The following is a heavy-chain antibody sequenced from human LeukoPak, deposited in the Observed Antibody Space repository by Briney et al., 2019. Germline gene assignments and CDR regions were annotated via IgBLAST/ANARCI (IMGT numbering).Heavy chain of an antibody. CDR2: ISGSGGRT. Sequence: GGSLRLSCAASGFTFSRYGMSWVRQAPGKGLEWVSAISGSGGRTYYADSVKGRFTISRDNSKNTLYLQMNSLRAEDTAVYYCATSIAAAGPFDYWGQGTLVTVSS. J-gene: IGHJ4*02. CDR3: ATSIAAAGPFDY. D-gene: IGHD6-13*01. CDR1: GFTFSRYG. V-gene: IGHV3-23*01.